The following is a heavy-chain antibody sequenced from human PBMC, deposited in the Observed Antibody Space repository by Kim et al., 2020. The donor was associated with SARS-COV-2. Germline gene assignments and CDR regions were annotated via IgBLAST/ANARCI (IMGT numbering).Heavy chain of an antibody. CDR3: AIVPFGGVSAYYFDL. Sequence: GGSLRLSCAASGFTFSDYYMTWIRQAPGKGLEWVSYISSSGSYVNYADSVKGRFTISRDNAKNSLYLQMSSLRAEDTALYFCAIVPFGGVSAYYFDLWG. CDR2: ISSSGSYV. D-gene: IGHD3-10*01. CDR1: GFTFSDYY. V-gene: IGHV3-11*01. J-gene: IGHJ4*01.